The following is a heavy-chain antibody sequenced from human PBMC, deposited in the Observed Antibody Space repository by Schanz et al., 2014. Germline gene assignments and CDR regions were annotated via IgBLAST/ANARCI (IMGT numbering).Heavy chain of an antibody. CDR3: ARGPSQGYSYGHNIGAYYYGMDV. D-gene: IGHD5-18*01. V-gene: IGHV1-69*04. Sequence: VQLEQSGAEVKKPGSSVKVSCKASGGTFSSFGINRVRQAPGQGLEWMGRIIPSLGLAKYEQKFQDKVTITADTSTTTAYMELSGLRSEDTAVYYCARGPSQGYSYGHNIGAYYYGMDVWGQGTTVTVSS. CDR1: GGTFSSFG. CDR2: IIPSLGLA. J-gene: IGHJ6*02.